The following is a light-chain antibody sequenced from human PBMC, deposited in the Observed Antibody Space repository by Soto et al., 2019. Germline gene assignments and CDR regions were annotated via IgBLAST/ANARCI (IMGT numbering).Light chain of an antibody. CDR2: DAS. CDR1: QDISNY. V-gene: IGKV1-33*01. J-gene: IGKJ2*01. CDR3: QQYDNLPYT. Sequence: DIQMTQSPSSLSASVGDRVTITCQASQDISNYFNWYQQKPGKAPKLLIYDASDFETGVPSRFSGSGSGTDFTCAISSLQPEDIATYYFQQYDNLPYTFGQGNKREIK.